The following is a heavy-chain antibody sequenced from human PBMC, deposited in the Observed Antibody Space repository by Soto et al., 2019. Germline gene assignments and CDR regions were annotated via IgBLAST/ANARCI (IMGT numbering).Heavy chain of an antibody. CDR1: GFTFNNYG. Sequence: PGGSLRLSCAASGFTFNNYGMHWVRQAPGKGLEWVVVISFDGRNTDYADSVKGRFTISRDNSKNTLYLQMTSLRAEDTAVYYCAKQTVSGSYYNVGSGGHLDYWGKGTRVTVSS. D-gene: IGHD3-10*01. CDR2: ISFDGRNT. V-gene: IGHV3-30*18. J-gene: IGHJ4*02. CDR3: AKQTVSGSYYNVGSGGHLDY.